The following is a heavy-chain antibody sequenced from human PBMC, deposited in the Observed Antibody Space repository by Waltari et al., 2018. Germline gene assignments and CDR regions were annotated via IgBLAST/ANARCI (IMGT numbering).Heavy chain of an antibody. CDR3: ATARDEETAMVYFDH. D-gene: IGHD5-18*01. CDR1: GFTFRSNH. J-gene: IGHJ4*02. Sequence: EVQLVESGGALVHPGGSLRLSCAASGFTFRSNHMAWVRQAPGEGLECVSIIYAAGSTYYADSVMGRFTISRDNSKNTLHLQMNSLRSEDTAIYYCATARDEETAMVYFDHWGEGSLVSVSS. V-gene: IGHV3-66*02. CDR2: IYAAGST.